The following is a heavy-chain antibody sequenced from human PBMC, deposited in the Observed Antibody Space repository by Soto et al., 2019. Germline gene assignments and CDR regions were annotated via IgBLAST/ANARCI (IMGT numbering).Heavy chain of an antibody. D-gene: IGHD1-1*01. CDR1: GFTFGDYA. CDR2: IRSKAYGGTT. J-gene: IGHJ6*02. V-gene: IGHV3-49*04. Sequence: PGGSLRLPCTASGFTFGDYAMSWVRQAPGKGLEWVGFIRSKAYGGTTEYAASVKGRFTISRDDSKSIAYLQMNSLKTEDTAVYYCTRSTTTYGYYYGMDVWGQGTTVTVSS. CDR3: TRSTTTYGYYYGMDV.